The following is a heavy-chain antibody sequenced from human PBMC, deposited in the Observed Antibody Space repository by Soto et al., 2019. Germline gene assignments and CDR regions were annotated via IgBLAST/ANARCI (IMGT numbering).Heavy chain of an antibody. CDR2: IGGYKGNT. D-gene: IGHD5-18*01. J-gene: IGHJ4*02. CDR1: GYTFTNYG. Sequence: QVQLVQSGAEVREPGASVKVSCKASGYTFTNYGVSWVRQAPGQGLEWMGWIGGYKGNTNYAQKLQGRVTLTTDTSTGTVYRDLRSLRSVEAADYYCTPHTFDTGMHSDYSCQGTLVTVSS. CDR3: TPHTFDTGMHSDY. V-gene: IGHV1-18*01.